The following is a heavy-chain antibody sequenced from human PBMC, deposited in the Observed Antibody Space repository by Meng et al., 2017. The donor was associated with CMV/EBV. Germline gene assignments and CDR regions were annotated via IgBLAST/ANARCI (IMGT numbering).Heavy chain of an antibody. CDR2: INHSGST. D-gene: IGHD6-19*01. V-gene: IGHV4-34*01. Sequence: SETLSLTCAVYGGSFSGYYWSWIRQPPGKGLEWIGEINHSGSTNYNPSIKSRVTISVDTSKNQFSLKLSSVTAADTAVYYCARDGSGFLTPFDYWGQGTLVTVSS. CDR1: GGSFSGYY. J-gene: IGHJ4*02. CDR3: ARDGSGFLTPFDY.